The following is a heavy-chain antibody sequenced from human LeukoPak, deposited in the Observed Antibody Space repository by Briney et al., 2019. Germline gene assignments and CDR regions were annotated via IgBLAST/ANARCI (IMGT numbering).Heavy chain of an antibody. J-gene: IGHJ6*03. CDR2: ISPHKGNT. Sequence: ASVKVSCKGSGHSFSNHGITWVRQAPGQGLEWIGWISPHKGNTNYQQRLQGRLIMTTDASTSTAYMELRDLRSDDTAIYYCARDQQQGDHYSFYYMDFWGEGTTVIVSS. CDR3: ARDQQQGDHYSFYYMDF. V-gene: IGHV1-18*01. CDR1: GHSFSNHG. D-gene: IGHD1/OR15-1a*01.